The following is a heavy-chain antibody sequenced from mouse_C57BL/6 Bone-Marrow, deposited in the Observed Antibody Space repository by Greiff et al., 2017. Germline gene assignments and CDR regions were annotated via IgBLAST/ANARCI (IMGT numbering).Heavy chain of an antibody. Sequence: VQLQQPGAELVRPGSSVKLSCKASGYTFTSYWMHWVKQRPIQGLEWIGNIDPSDSETHYNQKFKDKATLTVDKSSSTAYMQLSSLTSEDSAVYYCARHDYYGSSFDYWGQGTTLTVSS. J-gene: IGHJ2*01. CDR2: IDPSDSET. CDR1: GYTFTSYW. V-gene: IGHV1-52*01. CDR3: ARHDYYGSSFDY. D-gene: IGHD1-1*01.